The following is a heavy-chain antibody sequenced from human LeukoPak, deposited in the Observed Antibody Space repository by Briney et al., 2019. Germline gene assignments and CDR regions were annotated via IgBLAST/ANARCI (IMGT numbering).Heavy chain of an antibody. CDR2: IIPIFGTA. J-gene: IGHJ4*02. V-gene: IGHV1-69*01. CDR1: GGTFSSYA. CDR3: ARDQGVRGFHY. D-gene: IGHD3-10*01. Sequence: SVKVSCTASGGTFSSYAISWVRQAPGQGLEWMGGIIPIFGTANYAQKFQGRVTITADESTSTAYMELSGLRSEDTAVYYCARDQGVRGFHYWGQGTLVTVSS.